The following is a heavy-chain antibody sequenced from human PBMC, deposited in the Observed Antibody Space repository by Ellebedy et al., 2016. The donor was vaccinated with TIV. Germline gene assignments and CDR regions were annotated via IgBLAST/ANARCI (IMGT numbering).Heavy chain of an antibody. CDR1: GFTLRDYG. CDR3: ARSGRMDV. J-gene: IGHJ6*02. D-gene: IGHD6-25*01. CDR2: FRGIPYGGTT. V-gene: IGHV3-49*04. Sequence: GESLKISCTASGFTLRDYGVSWVRQAPGKGLEWVGFFRGIPYGGTTEYAASVKGRFTISSDDSKGLAYLQMNSLKTEDTAVYYCARSGRMDVWGQGTTVAVSS.